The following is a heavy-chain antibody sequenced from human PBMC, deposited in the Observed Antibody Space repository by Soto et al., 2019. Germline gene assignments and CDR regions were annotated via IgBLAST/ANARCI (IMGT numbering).Heavy chain of an antibody. J-gene: IGHJ5*02. D-gene: IGHD2-15*01. V-gene: IGHV1-69*13. Sequence: SVKVSCKASGGTFNNFAISSVRQAPGQGLEWMGGIIPIFDTTIYAQRFRGRVTISADASTNTAYMELSSLRSEDTAVYYCARRHCSGGSCYKWFDPWGQGTLVTVSS. CDR3: ARRHCSGGSCYKWFDP. CDR1: GGTFNNFA. CDR2: IIPIFDTT.